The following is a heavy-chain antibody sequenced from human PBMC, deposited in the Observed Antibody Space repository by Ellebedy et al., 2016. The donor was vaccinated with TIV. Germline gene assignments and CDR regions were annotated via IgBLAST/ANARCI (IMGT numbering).Heavy chain of an antibody. V-gene: IGHV4-31*03. CDR3: ARDQNDYGYDAFDI. D-gene: IGHD4-17*01. J-gene: IGHJ3*02. CDR2: IHYSGKS. CDR1: GYSISDGGYY. Sequence: SETLSLXCTVSGYSISDGGYYWNWIRQHPGKGLEWIGYIHYSGKSDYNPSLKSRVTISEDTSKNQISLKVKSVTAADTAVYYCARDQNDYGYDAFDIWGPGTLVTASS.